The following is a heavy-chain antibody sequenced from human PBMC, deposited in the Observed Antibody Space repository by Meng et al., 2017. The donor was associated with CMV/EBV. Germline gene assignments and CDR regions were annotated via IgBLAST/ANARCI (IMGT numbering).Heavy chain of an antibody. CDR2: ISGSGDGT. Sequence: GGSLRLSCAASGFIFSNYGMTWVRQGPGKRLEWVSAISGSGDGTHFAESVKGRFTISRDNTQNTLHLQMNSLRAEDTAVYYCAKVPGSLYLRSYYFDYWGQGILVTVSS. CDR3: AKVPGSLYLRSYYFDY. D-gene: IGHD3-10*01. V-gene: IGHV3-23*01. J-gene: IGHJ4*02. CDR1: GFIFSNYG.